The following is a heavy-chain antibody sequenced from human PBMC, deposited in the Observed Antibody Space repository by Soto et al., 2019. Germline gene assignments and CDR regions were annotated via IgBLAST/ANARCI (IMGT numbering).Heavy chain of an antibody. Sequence: PAQTLSLTCAISGDSVSSNSAAWNWIRQSPSRGLEWLGRTYYSSKWYNDYAVSVKSRITINPDTSKNQFSLQLNSLRAEDTAAYYCAKLSRFQLPLLRYYYGMDVWRQGTTVTVSS. J-gene: IGHJ6*02. D-gene: IGHD2-2*01. CDR2: TYYSSKWYN. CDR3: AKLSRFQLPLLRYYYGMDV. V-gene: IGHV6-1*01. CDR1: GDSVSSNSAA.